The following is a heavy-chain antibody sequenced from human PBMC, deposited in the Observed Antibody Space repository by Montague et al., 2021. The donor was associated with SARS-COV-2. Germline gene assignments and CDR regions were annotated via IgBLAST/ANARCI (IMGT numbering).Heavy chain of an antibody. Sequence: SETLSLTCTVSGGSISSSSYYWGWIRQPPGKGLEWIGSIDYSGSTYYKRSLKSRVTISVDTSKNQFSLKLSSVTAADTAVYYCARVGRQQLVRLSGMDVWGQGTTVTVSS. CDR2: IDYSGST. V-gene: IGHV4-39*07. CDR1: GGSISSSSYY. D-gene: IGHD6-13*01. J-gene: IGHJ6*02. CDR3: ARVGRQQLVRLSGMDV.